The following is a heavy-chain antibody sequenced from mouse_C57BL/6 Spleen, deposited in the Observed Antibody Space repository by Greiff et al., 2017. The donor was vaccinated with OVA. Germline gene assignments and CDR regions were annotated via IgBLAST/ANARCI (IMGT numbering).Heavy chain of an antibody. D-gene: IGHD1-1*01. V-gene: IGHV1-69*01. CDR3: ARERGSTFFDY. CDR2: IDPSDSYT. CDR1: GYTFTSSW. J-gene: IGHJ2*01. Sequence: QVQLQQPGAELVMPGASVKLSCKASGYTFTSSWMHWVKQRPGQGLEWIGEIDPSDSYTNYNQKFKGKSTLTVDKSSSTAYMQLSSLTSEDSAVYYCARERGSTFFDYWGQGTTLTVSS.